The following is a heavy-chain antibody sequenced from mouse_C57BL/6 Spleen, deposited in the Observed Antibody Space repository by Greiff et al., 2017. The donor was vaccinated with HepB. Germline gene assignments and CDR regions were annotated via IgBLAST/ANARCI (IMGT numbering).Heavy chain of an antibody. CDR2: ISDGGSYT. CDR3: ARDLDSSGYVRFAY. D-gene: IGHD3-2*02. J-gene: IGHJ3*01. V-gene: IGHV5-4*01. CDR1: GFTFSSYA. Sequence: VQLKESGGGLVKPGGSLKLSCAASGFTFSSYAMSWVRQTPEKRLEWVATISDGGSYTYYPDNVKGRFTISRDNAKNNLYLQMSHLKSEDTAMYYCARDLDSSGYVRFAYWGQGTLVTVSA.